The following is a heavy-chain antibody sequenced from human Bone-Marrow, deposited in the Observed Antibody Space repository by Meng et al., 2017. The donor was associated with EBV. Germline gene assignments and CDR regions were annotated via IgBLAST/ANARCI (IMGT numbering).Heavy chain of an antibody. CDR2: INEDGSVI. Sequence: EVEGDVAEGGLVQPGGSLRLSCVGSGISAYWMHWVRQVPGKGLVWVSRINEDGSVINYADSVKGRFTISRDNAKNTVSLQTNSLRAEDTAVYYCAKDCFGARDYWGQGTLVTVSS. CDR1: GISAYW. D-gene: IGHD1-26*01. CDR3: AKDCFGARDY. J-gene: IGHJ4*02. V-gene: IGHV3-74*01.